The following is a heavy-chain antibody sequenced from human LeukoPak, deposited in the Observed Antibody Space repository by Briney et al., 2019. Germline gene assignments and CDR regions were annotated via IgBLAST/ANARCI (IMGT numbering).Heavy chain of an antibody. D-gene: IGHD6-19*01. J-gene: IGHJ4*02. CDR1: GCTFSTDG. CDR2: IRHDGDRT. CDR3: AREQSGTRGWYTVDY. Sequence: AESLSLSCTASGCTFSTDGITWVRQRPAQGLELVSAIRHDGDRTYYANSVRGRFTISRDNYKDTVYLQINGLRVEDTAVYYCAREQSGTRGWYTVDYWGQGTLVTVSS. V-gene: IGHV3-23*01.